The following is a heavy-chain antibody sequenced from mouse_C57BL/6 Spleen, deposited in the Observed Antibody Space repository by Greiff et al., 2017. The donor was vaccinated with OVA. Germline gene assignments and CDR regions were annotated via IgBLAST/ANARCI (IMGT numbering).Heavy chain of an antibody. CDR1: GYTFTDYN. J-gene: IGHJ1*03. V-gene: IGHV1-22*01. Sequence: EVQLQQSGPELVKPGASVKMSCKASGYTFTDYNMHWVKQSHGKSLEWIGYINPNNGGTSYNQKFKGKATLTVNKSSSTAYMELRSLTSEDSAVYYCARVHYYGSSYWYFDVWGTGTTVTVSS. D-gene: IGHD1-1*01. CDR3: ARVHYYGSSYWYFDV. CDR2: INPNNGGT.